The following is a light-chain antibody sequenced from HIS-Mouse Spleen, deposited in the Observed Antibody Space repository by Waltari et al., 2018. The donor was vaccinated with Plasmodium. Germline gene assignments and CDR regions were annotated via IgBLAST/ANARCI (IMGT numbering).Light chain of an antibody. CDR3: CSYAGSSTYV. J-gene: IGLJ1*01. V-gene: IGLV2-23*01. CDR2: EGS. CDR1: SSDVGSYTP. Sequence: QSALTQPASVSGSPGQSITISCPGTSSDVGSYTPVSWYQQHPGKAPKLMIYEGSKRPSGVSNRFSGSKSGNTASLTISGLQAEDEADYYCCSYAGSSTYVFGTGTKVTVL.